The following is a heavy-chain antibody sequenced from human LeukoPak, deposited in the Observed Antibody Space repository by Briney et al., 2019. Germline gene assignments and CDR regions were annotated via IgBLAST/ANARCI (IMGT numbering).Heavy chain of an antibody. CDR1: GGPISSGSYY. J-gene: IGHJ3*02. Sequence: SQTLSLTCTVSGGPISSGSYYWHCIRQPAGKGLEWIGRIHSSGSTNYNFSLKSRVTISVDTSKNKFSLKLSSVTAADTAVYYCARDPHGWPHDAFDIWGQGTMVTVSS. CDR3: ARDPHGWPHDAFDI. V-gene: IGHV4-61*02. D-gene: IGHD6-19*01. CDR2: IHSSGST.